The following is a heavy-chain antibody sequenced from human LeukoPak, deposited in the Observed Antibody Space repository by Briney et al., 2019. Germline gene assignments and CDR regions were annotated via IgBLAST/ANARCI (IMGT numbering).Heavy chain of an antibody. CDR1: GITFTDYY. CDR3: AKDGLPYSGSRYYFDY. CDR2: ISNSGSTI. D-gene: IGHD1-26*01. V-gene: IGHV3-11*04. Sequence: GGSLRLSCAASGITFTDYYMTWIRQAPGKGLEWVSYISNSGSTINYADSVKGRFTISRDSAKKTLYLQMNSLRADDTAVYYCAKDGLPYSGSRYYFDYWGQGTLVTVSS. J-gene: IGHJ4*02.